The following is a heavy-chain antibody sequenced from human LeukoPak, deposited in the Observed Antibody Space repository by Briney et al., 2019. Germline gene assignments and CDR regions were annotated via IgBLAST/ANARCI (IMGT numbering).Heavy chain of an antibody. D-gene: IGHD6-19*01. CDR1: GYTFTSYG. CDR3: ARGVKYSSGWYREYYFDY. Sequence: ASVKVSCKASGYTFTSYGISWVRQAPGQGLEWMGWISAYNGNTNYAQRLQGRVTMTTDTSTSTAYMELRSLRSDDTAVYYCARGVKYSSGWYREYYFDYWGQGTLVTVSS. CDR2: ISAYNGNT. V-gene: IGHV1-18*01. J-gene: IGHJ4*02.